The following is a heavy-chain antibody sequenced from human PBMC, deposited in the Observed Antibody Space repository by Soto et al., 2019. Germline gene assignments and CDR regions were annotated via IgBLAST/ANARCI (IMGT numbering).Heavy chain of an antibody. CDR2: ISGSGGST. CDR3: AKDWQHVPYYLDY. CDR1: GFTFSSYA. D-gene: IGHD6-6*01. V-gene: IGHV3-23*01. Sequence: GSLRLSCAASGFTFSSYAMSWVRQAPGKGLEWVSAISGSGGSTYYADSVKGRFTIPRDNSKNTLYLQLNSLRAEDTAIYYCAKDWQHVPYYLDYWGQGALVTVSS. J-gene: IGHJ4*01.